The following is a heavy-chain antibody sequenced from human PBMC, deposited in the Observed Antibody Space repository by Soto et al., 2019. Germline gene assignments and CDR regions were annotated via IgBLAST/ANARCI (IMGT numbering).Heavy chain of an antibody. D-gene: IGHD2-15*01. CDR3: ARGLSSMGYCSGGSCSV. Sequence: GGSLRLSCAASGFTFSSYSMNWVRQAPGKGLEWVSSISSSSSYIYYADPVKGRFTISRDNAKNSLYPQMNSLRAEDTAVYYCARGLSSMGYCSGGSCSVWGQGTLVTVS. CDR2: ISSSSSYI. J-gene: IGHJ4*02. V-gene: IGHV3-21*01. CDR1: GFTFSSYS.